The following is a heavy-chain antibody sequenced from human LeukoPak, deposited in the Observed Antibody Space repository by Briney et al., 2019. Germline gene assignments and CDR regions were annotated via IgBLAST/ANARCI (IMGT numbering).Heavy chain of an antibody. V-gene: IGHV3-21*01. CDR2: ISSSSDYI. CDR3: YPHYYGSGSLSWLDP. D-gene: IGHD3-10*01. CDR1: GFIFSSYS. J-gene: IGHJ5*02. Sequence: PGGSLRLSCAASGFIFSSYSMNWVRQAPGKGLEWVSSISSSSDYIYYADSVKGRFTISRDNAKNSLYLQMNSLGVEDTAVYYRYPHYYGSGSLSWLDPWGQGTLVTVSS.